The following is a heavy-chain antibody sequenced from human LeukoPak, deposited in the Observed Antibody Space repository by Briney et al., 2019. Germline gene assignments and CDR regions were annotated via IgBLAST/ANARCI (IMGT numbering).Heavy chain of an antibody. D-gene: IGHD3-22*01. Sequence: GGSLRLSCAASGVTFSSYGMHWVRQAPGKGLEWVAVTSYDGARENYADSVKGRFTISRDNSKNTLYLHMSSLRAEDTAVYYCAKDTYYHDITGYYTFDSWGQGTLVTVSS. CDR2: TSYDGARE. CDR1: GVTFSSYG. J-gene: IGHJ4*02. V-gene: IGHV3-30*18. CDR3: AKDTYYHDITGYYTFDS.